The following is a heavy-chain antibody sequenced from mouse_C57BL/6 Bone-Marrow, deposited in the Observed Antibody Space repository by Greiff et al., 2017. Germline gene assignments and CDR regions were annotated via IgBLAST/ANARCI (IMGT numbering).Heavy chain of an antibody. J-gene: IGHJ2*01. V-gene: IGHV1-15*01. D-gene: IGHD1-1*01. Sequence: VQLQQSGAELVRPGASVTLSCKASGYTFTDYEMHWVKQTPVHGLEWIGAIDPETGGTAYNQKFKGKAILTADKASSTAYMELRSLTSEDSAVYYCTVTTVVAEYGGEGTTLTVSS. CDR1: GYTFTDYE. CDR3: TVTTVVAEY. CDR2: IDPETGGT.